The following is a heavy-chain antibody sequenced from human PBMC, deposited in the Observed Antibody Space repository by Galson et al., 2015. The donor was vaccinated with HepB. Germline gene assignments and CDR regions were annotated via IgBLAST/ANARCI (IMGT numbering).Heavy chain of an antibody. D-gene: IGHD6-6*01. CDR3: ARDQRYSSSSFDY. V-gene: IGHV3-7*01. CDR1: GFTFSNYW. CDR2: IKQDGSKK. J-gene: IGHJ4*02. Sequence: SLRLSCAASGFTFSNYWMNWVRQAPGKGLEWVANIKQDGSKKYYVDSVEGRFTISRDNAENSLYLQMNSLRAEDTAVYYCARDQRYSSSSFDYWGQGTLVTVSS.